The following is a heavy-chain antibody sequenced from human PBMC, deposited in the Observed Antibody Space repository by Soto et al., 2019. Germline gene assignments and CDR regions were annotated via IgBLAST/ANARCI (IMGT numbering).Heavy chain of an antibody. CDR3: ARLSPLILAGSAYYHSMDV. V-gene: IGHV4-59*12. D-gene: IGHD3-10*01. Sequence: SETLSLTCSVSDASITSSYWSWVRQPPGKGLEWIGFIHYSGSTNYNPSLQSRLTMSVDTSKSQFSLNLRSVTAADTAVYFCARLSPLILAGSAYYHSMDVWGHGAPVTVS. CDR1: DASITSSY. CDR2: IHYSGST. J-gene: IGHJ6*02.